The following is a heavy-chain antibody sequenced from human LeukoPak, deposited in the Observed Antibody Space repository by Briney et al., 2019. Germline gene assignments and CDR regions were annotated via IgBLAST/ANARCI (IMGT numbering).Heavy chain of an antibody. Sequence: SETLSLTCAVYGGSFSGYYWSWIRQPPGRGLEWIGEIKHSGSTNYNPSLKSRVTISVDTSKNQFSLKLSSVTAADTAVYYCARVGIYCSSTSCYYYYGMDVWGQGTTVTVSS. CDR1: GGSFSGYY. V-gene: IGHV4-34*01. D-gene: IGHD2-2*01. J-gene: IGHJ6*02. CDR2: IKHSGST. CDR3: ARVGIYCSSTSCYYYYGMDV.